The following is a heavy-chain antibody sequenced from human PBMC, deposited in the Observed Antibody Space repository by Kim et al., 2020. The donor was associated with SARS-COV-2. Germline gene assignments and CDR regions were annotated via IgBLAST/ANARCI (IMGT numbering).Heavy chain of an antibody. V-gene: IGHV5-51*01. D-gene: IGHD6-6*01. Sequence: YSPSFHGKVTISADKSISTAYLQWSSLKASDTAMYYCARLGAARTVGADYWGQGTLVTVSS. J-gene: IGHJ4*02. CDR3: ARLGAARTVGADY.